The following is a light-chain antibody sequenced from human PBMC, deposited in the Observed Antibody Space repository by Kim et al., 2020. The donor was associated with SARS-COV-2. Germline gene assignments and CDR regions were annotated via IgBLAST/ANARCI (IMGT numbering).Light chain of an antibody. J-gene: IGKJ1*01. CDR2: AAS. CDR3: QQSYSTPRT. V-gene: IGKV1-39*01. Sequence: GDRVTITCRASQSISSYLNWYQQKPGKAPKLLIYAASSLQSGVPSRFSGSGSGTDFTLTISSLQPEDFATYYCQQSYSTPRTFGQGTKVEIK. CDR1: QSISSY.